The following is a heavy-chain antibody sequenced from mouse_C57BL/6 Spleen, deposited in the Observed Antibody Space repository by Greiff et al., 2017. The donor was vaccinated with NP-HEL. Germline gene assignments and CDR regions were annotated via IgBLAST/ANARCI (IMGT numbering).Heavy chain of an antibody. V-gene: IGHV1-82*01. CDR2: IYPGDGDT. D-gene: IGHD1-1*01. CDR3: AREAYYGSISFYY. Sequence: QVQLQQSGPELVTPGASVKISCKASGYAFSSSWMNWVKQRPGTGLEWIGRIYPGDGDTNYTGKFKGKATLTADTSSSTAYMQLSSLTSEDSAVYFCAREAYYGSISFYYWGQGTTLTVSS. CDR1: GYAFSSSW. J-gene: IGHJ2*01.